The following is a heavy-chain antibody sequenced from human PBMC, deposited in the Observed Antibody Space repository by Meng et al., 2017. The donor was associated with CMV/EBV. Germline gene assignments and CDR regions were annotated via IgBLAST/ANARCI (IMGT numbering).Heavy chain of an antibody. J-gene: IGHJ6*02. V-gene: IGHV1-2*02. CDR2: INPNSGGT. Sequence: AAVQVSCKASGYTFTGYYMHWVRQAPGQGLEWMGWINPNSGGTNYAQKCQGRVTMNRDTSISTAYMELSRLRSDDTAVDYCARESTYCSRTSCYYYYGMDVWGQGTTVTVSS. D-gene: IGHD2-2*01. CDR1: GYTFTGYY. CDR3: ARESTYCSRTSCYYYYGMDV.